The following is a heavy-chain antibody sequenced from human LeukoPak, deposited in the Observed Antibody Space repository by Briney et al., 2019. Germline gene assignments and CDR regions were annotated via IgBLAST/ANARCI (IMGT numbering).Heavy chain of an antibody. V-gene: IGHV1-18*01. Sequence: ASVKVSYKASGYTFTSYGISWVRQAPGQGLEWMGWISAYNGNTNYAQKLQGRVTMTTDTSTSTAYMELRSLRSDDTAVYYCARDSVVVPAAIYGMDVWGQGTTVTVSS. J-gene: IGHJ6*02. CDR2: ISAYNGNT. CDR1: GYTFTSYG. D-gene: IGHD2-2*02. CDR3: ARDSVVVPAAIYGMDV.